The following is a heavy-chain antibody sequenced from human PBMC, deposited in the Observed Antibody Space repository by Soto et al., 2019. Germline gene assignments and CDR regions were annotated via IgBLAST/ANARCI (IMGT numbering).Heavy chain of an antibody. D-gene: IGHD2-21*01. J-gene: IGHJ5*02. Sequence: ASVKVSCKASGYTFTSYDINWVRQAAGQGLEWMGWMNPNSGHIGYAQKFQGRNTMTRNTSITTAYMELSSLRSEDTAVYYCARGHSTDNWFDPWGQGTLVTVSS. V-gene: IGHV1-8*01. CDR1: GYTFTSYD. CDR2: MNPNSGHI. CDR3: ARGHSTDNWFDP.